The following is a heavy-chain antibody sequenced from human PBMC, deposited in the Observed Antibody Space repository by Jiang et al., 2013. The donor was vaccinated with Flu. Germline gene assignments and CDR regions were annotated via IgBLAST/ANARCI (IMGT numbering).Heavy chain of an antibody. Sequence: GLVKPSETLSLTCSVSGDSISTYGYYWGWIRQPPGEGLEWFGTISYTGSTYYNPSLKSRVTMSRDTSKNQFSVILNSVTAADTAIYYCARLPGLGHYFDHWGQGALVTVSS. J-gene: IGHJ4*02. CDR2: ISYTGST. CDR1: GDSISTYGYY. V-gene: IGHV4-39*07. D-gene: IGHD3-16*01. CDR3: ARLPGLGHYFDH.